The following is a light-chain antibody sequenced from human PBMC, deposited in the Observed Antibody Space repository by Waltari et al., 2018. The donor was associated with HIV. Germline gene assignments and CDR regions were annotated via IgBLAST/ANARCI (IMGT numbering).Light chain of an antibody. CDR1: SSNIGKNY. Sequence: QSVLTQPPSVSAAPGETVIISCSGSSSNIGKNYVSSYQQLPGTAPKLFIYDDDLRHSGIPDRFSGSRSGTSATLGITGLQTGDEADYYCGTWDTTLSAVVFGGGTKLTVL. J-gene: IGLJ2*01. V-gene: IGLV1-51*01. CDR3: GTWDTTLSAVV. CDR2: DDD.